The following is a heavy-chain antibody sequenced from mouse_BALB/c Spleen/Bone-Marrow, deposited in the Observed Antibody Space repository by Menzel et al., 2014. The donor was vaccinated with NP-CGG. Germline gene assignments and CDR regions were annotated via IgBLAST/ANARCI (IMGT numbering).Heavy chain of an antibody. J-gene: IGHJ1*01. Sequence: VQLVESGPGLVAPSQSLSITCTVSGFSLTGYGVNWVRQPPGKGLEWLGMIWGDGNTDYNSDLKSRLSISKDNSKSQVFLKMNSLQTDDTARCYCARVYYDYDWWYFDVWGAGTTVTVSS. CDR2: IWGDGNT. V-gene: IGHV2-6-7*01. D-gene: IGHD2-4*01. CDR3: ARVYYDYDWWYFDV. CDR1: GFSLTGYG.